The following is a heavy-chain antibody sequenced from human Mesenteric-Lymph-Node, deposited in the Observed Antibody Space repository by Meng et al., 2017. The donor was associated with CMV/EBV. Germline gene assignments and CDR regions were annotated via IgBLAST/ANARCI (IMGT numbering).Heavy chain of an antibody. CDR2: INNSGST. CDR3: ARHQRWLKSEGGFNY. V-gene: IGHV4-34*01. D-gene: IGHD4-23*01. J-gene: IGHJ4*02. Sequence: QVPLPHAGGGLFTPSVPLSLSGAVYGASFSGYYSSWIRQPPGKGLEWIGEINNSGSTNYNPSLKSRVTISVDTSKNQFSLKLSSVTAADTAVYYCARHQRWLKSEGGFNYWGQGTLVTVSS. CDR1: GASFSGYY.